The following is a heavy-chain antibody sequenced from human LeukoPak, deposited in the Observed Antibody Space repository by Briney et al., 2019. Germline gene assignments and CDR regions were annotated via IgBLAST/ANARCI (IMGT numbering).Heavy chain of an antibody. V-gene: IGHV4-59*08. CDR2: IYFSGST. Sequence: SETLSLTCTVSGDSISTFYWSWIRQPPGKGLEWIGYIYFSGSTNYNPSLKSRDTISVDTSKNQFSLKLTSVTAADTAIYYCARRCSSSSCSFDYWGQGTLVTVSS. CDR3: ARRCSSSSCSFDY. CDR1: GDSISTFY. D-gene: IGHD2-2*01. J-gene: IGHJ4*02.